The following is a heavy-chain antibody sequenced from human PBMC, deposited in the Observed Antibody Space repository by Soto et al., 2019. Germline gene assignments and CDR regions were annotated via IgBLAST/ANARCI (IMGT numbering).Heavy chain of an antibody. CDR2: IYYRGST. V-gene: IGHV4-59*01. CDR3: ATGLFVPDNYFYYGVDV. D-gene: IGHD2-21*01. Sequence: QVQLQESGPGLVKPSETLSLACTVSGGSFGNYYWSWIRQPPGKGLEWIGYIYYRGSTNYNPPLKSRATISIDTSKHQLALKLSSVTAADSAVYYCATGLFVPDNYFYYGVDVWGHGTAVTVSS. CDR1: GGSFGNYY. J-gene: IGHJ6*02.